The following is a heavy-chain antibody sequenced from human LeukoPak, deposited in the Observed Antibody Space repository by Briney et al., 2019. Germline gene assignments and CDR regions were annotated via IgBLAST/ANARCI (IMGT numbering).Heavy chain of an antibody. J-gene: IGHJ3*02. D-gene: IGHD3-3*01. CDR1: GFTFSSYA. V-gene: IGHV3-23*01. CDR3: AKGQDDFDAFDI. Sequence: GGSLRLSCAASGFTFSSYAMSWVRQAPGKGLEWVSAISGSGGSTYYADSVEGRFTISRDNSKNTLYLQMNSLRAEDTAVYYCAKGQDDFDAFDIWGQGTMVTVSS. CDR2: ISGSGGST.